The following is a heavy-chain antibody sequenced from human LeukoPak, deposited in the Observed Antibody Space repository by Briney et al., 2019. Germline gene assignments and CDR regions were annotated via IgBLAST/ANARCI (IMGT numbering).Heavy chain of an antibody. Sequence: GGSLRLSRAASGFTFNTYWMNWVRQAPGKGLEWVANTNPDGSGKYYVDSVKGRFSISRDNANNLLYLQMSSLRAEDTAVYYCMPGSGYWGQGTLVTVSS. D-gene: IGHD2-15*01. CDR2: TNPDGSGK. J-gene: IGHJ4*02. CDR1: GFTFNTYW. CDR3: MPGSGY. V-gene: IGHV3-7*01.